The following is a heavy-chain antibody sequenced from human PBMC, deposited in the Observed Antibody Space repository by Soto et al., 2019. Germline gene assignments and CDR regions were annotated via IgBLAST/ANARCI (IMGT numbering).Heavy chain of an antibody. V-gene: IGHV3-21*01. CDR1: GFTFSSYS. D-gene: IGHD2-2*01. J-gene: IGHJ4*02. Sequence: GGSLRLSCAASGFTFSSYSMNWVRQAPGKGLEWVSSISSSSSYIYYADSVKGRFTISRDNAKNSLYLQMNSLRAEDTALYYCARDQPRYCSSTSCSQSYWGQGTLVTVSS. CDR3: ARDQPRYCSSTSCSQSY. CDR2: ISSSSSYI.